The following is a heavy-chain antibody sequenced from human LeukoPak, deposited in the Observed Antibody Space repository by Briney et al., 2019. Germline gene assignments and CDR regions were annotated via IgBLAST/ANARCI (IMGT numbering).Heavy chain of an antibody. CDR1: GFTFIDYS. Sequence: GGSLRLSCAASGFTFIDYSMKWVRQAPGKGLEWISYVGISSGNTKYEDSVKGRFTISGDSAKNSVFLQMNSLRVEDTAVYYCARDHRYAFDNWGQGTLVTVSS. V-gene: IGHV3-48*04. J-gene: IGHJ4*02. CDR3: ARDHRYAFDN. CDR2: VGISSGNT. D-gene: IGHD5-12*01.